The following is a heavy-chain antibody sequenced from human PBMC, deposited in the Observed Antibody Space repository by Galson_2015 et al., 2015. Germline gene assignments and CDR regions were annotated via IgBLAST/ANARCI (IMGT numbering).Heavy chain of an antibody. CDR3: AKDGAIGYGTQKGWCFDR. J-gene: IGHJ2*01. CDR2: ISGSGGTT. CDR1: GFTFSSYA. Sequence: SLRLSCAASGFTFSSYAMNWVRQPPGKGLEWVSGISGSGGTTYYADSVKGRFTISRDNSKNTLYLQMNRLRAEDTAVYYCAKDGAIGYGTQKGWCFDRWGRGTLVTVSS. V-gene: IGHV3-23*01. D-gene: IGHD1-1*01.